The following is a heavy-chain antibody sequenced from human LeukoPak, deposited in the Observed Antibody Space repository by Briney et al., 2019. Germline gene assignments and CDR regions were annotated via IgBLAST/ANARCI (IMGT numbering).Heavy chain of an antibody. J-gene: IGHJ4*02. Sequence: GSLRLSCAASEFTFSSYAMHWVRQAPGKGLEWVTLFSYDGSSKYYADSVRGRFTISRDNSKNTLYLQMNSLRADDSAVYYCARGKGSESGYDYFLDYWGQGTLVTVSS. V-gene: IGHV3-30-3*01. CDR2: FSYDGSSK. CDR1: EFTFSSYA. D-gene: IGHD5-12*01. CDR3: ARGKGSESGYDYFLDY.